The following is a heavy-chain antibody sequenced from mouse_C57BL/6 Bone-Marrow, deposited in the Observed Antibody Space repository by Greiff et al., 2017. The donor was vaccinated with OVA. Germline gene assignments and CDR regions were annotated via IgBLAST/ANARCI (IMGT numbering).Heavy chain of an antibody. CDR1: GYTFTDHT. CDR2: IYPRDGST. V-gene: IGHV1-78*01. Sequence: VQLQESDAELVKPGASVKISCKVSGYTFTDHTILWMKQRPEQGLEWIGYIYPRDGSTKYNEKCKGKATFTADKSSRTASMQLNSLTSEDSAVYFFARWGVVVDWGQGSTLTDSS. CDR3: ARWGVVVD. D-gene: IGHD1-1*01. J-gene: IGHJ2*01.